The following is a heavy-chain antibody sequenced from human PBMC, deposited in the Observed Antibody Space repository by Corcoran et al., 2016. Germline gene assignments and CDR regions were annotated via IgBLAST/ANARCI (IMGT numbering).Heavy chain of an antibody. D-gene: IGHD3-10*01. CDR1: GGPVSDYY. CDR2: IGHRGST. Sequence: QVQLQQWGAGLLTPSETLSLTCAVYGGPVSDYYWSWIRQPPGKGLEWIGEIGHRGSTNYNPSLRSRVIISRDTSNNQFSLKLSSLTAADTAVYYGARGRGTYYGSGSYYSIDYYGMDVWGQGTRVTVSS. J-gene: IGHJ6*02. CDR3: ARGRGTYYGSGSYYSIDYYGMDV. V-gene: IGHV4-34*01.